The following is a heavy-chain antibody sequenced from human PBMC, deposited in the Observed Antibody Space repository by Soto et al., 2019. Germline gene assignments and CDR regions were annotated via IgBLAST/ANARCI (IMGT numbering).Heavy chain of an antibody. J-gene: IGHJ4*01. CDR2: TYYRSKWYY. CDR1: GDSVSSKSAG. Sequence: SQTLSLPCTITGDSVSSKSAGWSWVRQSPSRGLEWLGRTYYRSKWYYEYAVSVRGRITINPDTSKNQYSLQLNSVTPEDTAVYFCARGEQYSGRIFDYWGQGTLVTVSS. D-gene: IGHD1-26*01. V-gene: IGHV6-1*01. CDR3: ARGEQYSGRIFDY.